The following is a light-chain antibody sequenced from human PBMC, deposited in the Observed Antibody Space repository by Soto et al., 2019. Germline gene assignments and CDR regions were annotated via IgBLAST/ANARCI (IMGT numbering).Light chain of an antibody. J-gene: IGKJ2*01. CDR1: QSVRSNY. Sequence: EIVLTQSPGTLSLSPGERATLSCRASQSVRSNYLAWYQRKPGQAPRLLIYGASTRATGIPDRFSGTGSGTDFTLTISRLEPEDFAVYYCQQDGGSPYTFGQGTKLEIK. CDR2: GAS. CDR3: QQDGGSPYT. V-gene: IGKV3-20*01.